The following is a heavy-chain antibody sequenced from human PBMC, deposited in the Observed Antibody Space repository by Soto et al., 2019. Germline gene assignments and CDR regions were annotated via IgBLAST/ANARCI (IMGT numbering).Heavy chain of an antibody. Sequence: QVQLVQSGAEEKKPGASVKVSCKASGYTFTGYAMHWVRQAPGQRLEWMGWINAGNGNTKYSQKFQGRVTLTRDRPATTADMELSSRRSEDTAVYSCARAVAVAADFDYWGQGTLVTVSS. CDR3: ARAVAVAADFDY. J-gene: IGHJ4*02. CDR1: GYTFTGYA. CDR2: INAGNGNT. V-gene: IGHV1-3*05. D-gene: IGHD6-19*01.